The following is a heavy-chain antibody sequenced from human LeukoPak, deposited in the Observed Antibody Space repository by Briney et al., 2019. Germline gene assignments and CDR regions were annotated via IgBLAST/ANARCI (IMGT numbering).Heavy chain of an antibody. Sequence: GESLRLSCVASGFTFSDYWMTWVRQAPGKGLEWVANIKRNGGERYYVDSVKGRFTISRDNAKNSLYLQMNSLSAEDTAVYYCARDSGKARSDYWGQGALVTVSS. D-gene: IGHD4-23*01. CDR1: GFTFSDYW. CDR2: IKRNGGER. V-gene: IGHV3-7*03. CDR3: ARDSGKARSDY. J-gene: IGHJ4*02.